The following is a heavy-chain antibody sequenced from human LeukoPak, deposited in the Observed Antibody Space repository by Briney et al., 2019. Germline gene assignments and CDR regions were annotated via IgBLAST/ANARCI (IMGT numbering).Heavy chain of an antibody. V-gene: IGHV3-74*01. Sequence: GGSLRLSCAASGFTFSSYWMHWVCQAPGKGPVWVSRVDVHGQGTAYADSVKGRFTISRDNAKNTLSLQMNSLSAEDTAVYYCARSNYDSTTFYYHLDLWGQGTLVTVSS. CDR3: ARSNYDSTTFYYHLDL. D-gene: IGHD2/OR15-2a*01. CDR1: GFTFSSYW. CDR2: VDVHGQGT. J-gene: IGHJ5*02.